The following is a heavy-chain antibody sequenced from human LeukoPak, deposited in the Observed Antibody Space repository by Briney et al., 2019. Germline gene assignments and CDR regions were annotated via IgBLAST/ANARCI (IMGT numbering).Heavy chain of an antibody. Sequence: GGPLRLSCIASGFTFGDYAMSWVRQAPGKGLEWVGFISSKAYGGTTEYAASVKSRFSISRDDSKRIAYLQMNSLRTEDTAVFYCTRDCSGGSCWGDAFDIWGQGTMVTVSS. D-gene: IGHD2-15*01. V-gene: IGHV3-49*04. CDR2: ISSKAYGGTT. CDR1: GFTFGDYA. CDR3: TRDCSGGSCWGDAFDI. J-gene: IGHJ3*02.